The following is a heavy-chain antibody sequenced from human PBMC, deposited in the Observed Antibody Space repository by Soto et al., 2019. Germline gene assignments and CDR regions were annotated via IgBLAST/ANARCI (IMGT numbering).Heavy chain of an antibody. CDR3: ARVGGINWFDP. J-gene: IGHJ5*02. CDR2: IYYSGST. V-gene: IGHV4-31*03. Sequence: SETLSLTCTVSGGSISSGGYYWSWIRQHPGKGLEWIGYIYYSGSTYYNPSLKSRVTISVDTSKNQFSLKLSSATAADTAVYYCARVGGINWFDPWGQGTLVTVSS. CDR1: GGSISSGGYY. D-gene: IGHD1-20*01.